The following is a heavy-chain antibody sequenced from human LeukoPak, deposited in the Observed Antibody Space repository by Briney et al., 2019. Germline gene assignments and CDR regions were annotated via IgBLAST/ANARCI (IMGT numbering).Heavy chain of an antibody. CDR1: GGSISTYY. Sequence: SETLSLTCTVSGGSISTYYWSWIRQPPGKGLEWIGYIYYSGSTNYNPSLKSRVTISVDTSKNQFSLKLSSVTAADTAVYYCARHELNDFWSGYSSRNYYYGMDVWGQGTTVTVSS. CDR3: ARHELNDFWSGYSSRNYYYGMDV. D-gene: IGHD3-3*01. J-gene: IGHJ6*02. V-gene: IGHV4-59*08. CDR2: IYYSGST.